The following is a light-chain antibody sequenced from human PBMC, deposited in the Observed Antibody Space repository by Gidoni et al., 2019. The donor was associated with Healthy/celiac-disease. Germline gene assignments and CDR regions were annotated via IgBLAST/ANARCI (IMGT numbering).Light chain of an antibody. J-gene: IGKJ2*01. Sequence: DIKMTQSPSSLSASVGDRVTITCQASQDISNYLNWYQQKPGKAPKLLIYDASNLETGVPSRFSGSGSGTDFTFTISSLQPDDIATYYCQQYDNRPPYTFGQGTKLEIK. CDR1: QDISNY. CDR3: QQYDNRPPYT. CDR2: DAS. V-gene: IGKV1-33*01.